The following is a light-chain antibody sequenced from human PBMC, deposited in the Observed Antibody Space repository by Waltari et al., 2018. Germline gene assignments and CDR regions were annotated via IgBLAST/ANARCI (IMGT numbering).Light chain of an antibody. J-gene: IGKJ1*01. CDR1: QSIGTY. CDR3: QQSYTTPRT. CDR2: AAS. Sequence: DIQIPQPPSSLSESVEAKVTTTCRASQSIGTYLNWYQHKPGRAPELLIYAASTLQGGVPSRFSGSGSETHFTLAISSLQREDFATYYCQQSYTTPRTFGQGTKVEIK. V-gene: IGKV1-39*01.